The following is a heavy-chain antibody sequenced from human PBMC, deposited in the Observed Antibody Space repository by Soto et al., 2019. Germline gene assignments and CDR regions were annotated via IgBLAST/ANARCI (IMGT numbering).Heavy chain of an antibody. CDR1: GVAFRSYA. CDR2: ISFNGRTQ. J-gene: IGHJ4*01. D-gene: IGHD2-15*01. Sequence: QVQLVVSGGGVVQPEKSLRLSCTASGVAFRSYAMHWVRQAPGKGLEWVATISFNGRTQLYADSVKGRFSISRDNSKNTLSLQVDSLTSDDTAVYYCSKGAGYGTTCNLDDWGPGTRVTVSS. V-gene: IGHV3-30*04. CDR3: SKGAGYGTTCNLDD.